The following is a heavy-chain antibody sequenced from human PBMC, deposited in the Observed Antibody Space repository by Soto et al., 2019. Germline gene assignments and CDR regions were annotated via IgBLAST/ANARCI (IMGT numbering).Heavy chain of an antibody. CDR1: GGSISSDDYY. V-gene: IGHV4-30-4*01. D-gene: IGHD2-2*01. J-gene: IGHJ5*02. CDR2: IYYSGTT. CDR3: AAGFCSSSGCYWFDP. Sequence: QVQLQESGPGLVKPSQTLSLTCSVSGGSISSDDYYWSWVRQPPGKGLEWIGYIYYSGTTYYNPSLKSRVTISADMSNERFSLKLSSVTAADTAMYYCAAGFCSSSGCYWFDPWGQGTPVTVSS.